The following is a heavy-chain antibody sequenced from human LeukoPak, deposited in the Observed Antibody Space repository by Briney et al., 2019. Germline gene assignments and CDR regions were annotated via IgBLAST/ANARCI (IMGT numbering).Heavy chain of an antibody. J-gene: IGHJ4*02. CDR3: ARGTLYGDYSRAPIDY. CDR1: GGTFSSYA. D-gene: IGHD4-17*01. V-gene: IGHV1-69*13. Sequence: GASVKVSCKASGGTFSSYAISWVRQAPGQGLEWMGGIIPIFGTANYAQKFQGRVTITADESTSTAYMELSSLRSEDTAVYYCARGTLYGDYSRAPIDYWGQVTLVTVSS. CDR2: IIPIFGTA.